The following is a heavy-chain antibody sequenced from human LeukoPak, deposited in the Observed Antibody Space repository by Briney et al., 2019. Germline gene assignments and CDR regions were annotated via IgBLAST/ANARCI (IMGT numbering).Heavy chain of an antibody. Sequence: PGGSLRLSCAASGFTFSSYSMNWVRQAPGKGLEWVSYISSSSSTICYADSVKGRFTISRDNAKNSLYLQMNSLRAEDTAVYYCARGSLLRFLEWLLMGYWGQGTLVTVSS. J-gene: IGHJ4*02. CDR2: ISSSSSTI. CDR3: ARGSLLRFLEWLLMGY. D-gene: IGHD3-3*01. V-gene: IGHV3-48*01. CDR1: GFTFSSYS.